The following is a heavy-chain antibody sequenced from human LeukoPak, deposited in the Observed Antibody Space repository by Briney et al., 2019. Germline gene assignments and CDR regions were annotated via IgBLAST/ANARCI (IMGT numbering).Heavy chain of an antibody. CDR3: ARARYYDFWSGYPLDAFDI. V-gene: IGHV1-2*02. D-gene: IGHD3-3*01. CDR1: GYTFTGYY. Sequence: EASVKVSCKASGYTFTGYYMHWVRQAPGQGLEWMGWINPNSGGTNYAQRFQGRVTMTRDTSISTAYMELSRLRSDDTAVYYCARARYYDFWSGYPLDAFDIWGQGTMVTVSS. CDR2: INPNSGGT. J-gene: IGHJ3*02.